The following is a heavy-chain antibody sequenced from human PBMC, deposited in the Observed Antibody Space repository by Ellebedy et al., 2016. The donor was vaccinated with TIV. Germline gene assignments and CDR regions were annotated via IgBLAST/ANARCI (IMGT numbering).Heavy chain of an antibody. CDR2: SRNKANSYTT. CDR1: GFTFSDHY. J-gene: IGHJ6*02. Sequence: GESLKISXAGSGFTFSDHYMDWVRQAPGKGLEWVGRSRNKANSYTTEYAASVKGRFTISRDDSKNSLYLQMNSLKTEDTAVYYCAAALRPNYYYYSLDVWGQGTTVTVSS. D-gene: IGHD5/OR15-5a*01. V-gene: IGHV3-72*01. CDR3: AAALRPNYYYYSLDV.